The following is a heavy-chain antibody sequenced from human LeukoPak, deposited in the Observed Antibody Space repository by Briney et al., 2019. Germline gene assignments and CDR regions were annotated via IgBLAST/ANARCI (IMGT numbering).Heavy chain of an antibody. CDR2: ISSSGCTI. J-gene: IGHJ3*02. CDR1: GFTFSDYY. CDR3: ARDREPTDAFDI. D-gene: IGHD1-26*01. V-gene: IGHV3-11*01. Sequence: GGSLRLSCVASGFTFSDYYMSWIRQAPGKGLECVSYISSSGCTIYYADSVKGRFTISRDNAKNSLYLQMNSLRAEDTAVYYCARDREPTDAFDIWGQGTMVTVSS.